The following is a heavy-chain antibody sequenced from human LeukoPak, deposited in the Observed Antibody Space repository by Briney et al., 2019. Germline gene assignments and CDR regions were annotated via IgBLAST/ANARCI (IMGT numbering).Heavy chain of an antibody. J-gene: IGHJ4*02. V-gene: IGHV1-2*02. Sequence: GASVTVSFKASGYTFTGYYMHWVRQAPGQGLEWMGWINPNSGGTNYAQKFQGRVTMTRDTSISTAYMELSRLRSDDTAVYYCARDSVVVVAARGFSLGYWGQGTLVTVSS. CDR3: ARDSVVVVAARGFSLGY. CDR2: INPNSGGT. CDR1: GYTFTGYY. D-gene: IGHD2-15*01.